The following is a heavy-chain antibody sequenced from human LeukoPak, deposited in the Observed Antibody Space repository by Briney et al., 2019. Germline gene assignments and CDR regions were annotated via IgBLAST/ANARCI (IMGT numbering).Heavy chain of an antibody. Sequence: SETLSLTCAVYGGSFSGYYWSWIHQPPGKGLEWIGEINHSGSTNYNPSLKSRVTISVDTSKNQFSLKLSSVTAADTAVYYCAIPGYCSSTSCYVYAFDIWGQGTMVTVSS. V-gene: IGHV4-34*01. CDR1: GGSFSGYY. D-gene: IGHD2-2*01. CDR3: AIPGYCSSTSCYVYAFDI. CDR2: INHSGST. J-gene: IGHJ3*02.